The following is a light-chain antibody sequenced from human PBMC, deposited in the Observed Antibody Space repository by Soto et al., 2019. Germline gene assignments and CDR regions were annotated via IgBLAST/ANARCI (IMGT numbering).Light chain of an antibody. Sequence: QSVLTQPASVSGSPGQAVTISCTGTSSDVGTYNLVSWYQHPPGKAPKLMIYEGSRRPSGVSNRFSGSKSANTASLTISGLQAEEEANYHCGSYAETNILLFGGGTKLTVL. CDR2: EGS. CDR1: SSDVGTYNL. V-gene: IGLV2-23*01. CDR3: GSYAETNILL. J-gene: IGLJ2*01.